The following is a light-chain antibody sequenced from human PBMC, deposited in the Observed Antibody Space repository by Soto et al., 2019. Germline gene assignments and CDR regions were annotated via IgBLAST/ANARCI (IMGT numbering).Light chain of an antibody. CDR3: QQTYSTPLT. V-gene: IGKV1-39*01. Sequence: DIQMTQSPSSLSASVGDRVTITCRASQSIISYLNWYQQKPGKAPKLLIYAADSLQSGVPSRYSGSGSVTDFPLTISSLQPEDFATYYCQQTYSTPLTFGGGTKVDIK. J-gene: IGKJ4*01. CDR2: AAD. CDR1: QSIISY.